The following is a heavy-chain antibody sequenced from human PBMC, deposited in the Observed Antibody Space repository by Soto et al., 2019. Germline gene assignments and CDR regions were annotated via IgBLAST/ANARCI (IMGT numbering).Heavy chain of an antibody. CDR2: ISYDGSNK. Sequence: PGGSLRLSCAASGFTFSSYGMHWVRQAPGKGLEWVAVISYDGSNKYYADSVKGRFTISRDNSKNTLYLQMNSLRAEDTAVYYCAKDRYYYDSSGCYFLYYYYGMDVWGQGTTVTVSS. CDR1: GFTFSSYG. CDR3: AKDRYYYDSSGCYFLYYYYGMDV. V-gene: IGHV3-30*18. D-gene: IGHD3-22*01. J-gene: IGHJ6*02.